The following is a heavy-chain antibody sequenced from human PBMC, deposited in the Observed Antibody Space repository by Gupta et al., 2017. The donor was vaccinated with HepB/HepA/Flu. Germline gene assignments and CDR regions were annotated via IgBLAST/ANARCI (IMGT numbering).Heavy chain of an antibody. Sequence: GRSLRVSCEASGFTFSNYGMHWIRQAPGKGLEWVAVISYHETYKYYAESVKGRFTISRDNSKNTLYLQMNSLRSEDTAVYYCAKGIKWADDGSGYSDDWGRGTLVTVYS. CDR2: ISYHETYK. J-gene: IGHJ4*02. D-gene: IGHD3-22*01. CDR1: GFTFSNYG. V-gene: IGHV3-30*18. CDR3: AKGIKWADDGSGYSDD.